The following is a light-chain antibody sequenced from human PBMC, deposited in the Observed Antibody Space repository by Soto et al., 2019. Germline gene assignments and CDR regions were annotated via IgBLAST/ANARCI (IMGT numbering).Light chain of an antibody. Sequence: EIVLTQSPATLSLSPGERATLSCRASQSVSSYLAWYQQKPGQAPRLLIYDASNRATGIPARFSGSGSGTDFTLTISSLEPEDFAVYYCQQRSNWPGTVXPGTKVDSK. J-gene: IGKJ3*01. CDR1: QSVSSY. V-gene: IGKV3-11*01. CDR3: QQRSNWPGT. CDR2: DAS.